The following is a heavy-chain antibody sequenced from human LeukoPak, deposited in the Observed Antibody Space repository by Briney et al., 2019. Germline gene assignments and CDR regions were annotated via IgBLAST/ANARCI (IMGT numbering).Heavy chain of an antibody. J-gene: IGHJ5*02. CDR3: ARGRRPPGWFDP. CDR1: GYTFTSYD. V-gene: IGHV1-8*01. Sequence: ASVKVSCKASGYTFTSYDINWVRQATGQGLEWMGWMNPSSGNTGYAQKFQGRVTMTRNTSISTAYMELSSLRSEDTAVYYCARGRRPPGWFDPWGQGTLVTVSS. CDR2: MNPSSGNT.